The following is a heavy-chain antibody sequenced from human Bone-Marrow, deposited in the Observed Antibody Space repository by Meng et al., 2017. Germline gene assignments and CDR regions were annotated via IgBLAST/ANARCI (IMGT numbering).Heavy chain of an antibody. CDR3: AHDSYIAAADWFDP. V-gene: IGHV2-5*01. CDR2: IYWNDDK. Sequence: SKELAPPLVKPTQPLPVTSTFSLSSLSTGGVGVGWIRQPPGKALEWLALIYWNDDKRYSPYLKSRLTITKDTSKNQVVLTMTNMDPVDTATYYCAHDSYIAAADWFDPWGQGTLVTVSS. J-gene: IGHJ5*02. CDR1: LSSLSTGGVG. D-gene: IGHD6-13*01.